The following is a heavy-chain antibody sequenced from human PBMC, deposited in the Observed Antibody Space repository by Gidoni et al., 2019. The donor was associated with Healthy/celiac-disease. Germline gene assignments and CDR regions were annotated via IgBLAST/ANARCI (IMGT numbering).Heavy chain of an antibody. CDR3: ARDQHPYYYDSSGYYVNWFDP. CDR1: GYTFTSYA. CDR2: INAGNGNT. Sequence: QVQLVQSGAEVKKPGASVKVSCKASGYTFTSYAMPWVRQAPGQRLEWMGWINAGNGNTKYSQKFQGRVTITRDTSASTAYMELSSLRSEDTAVYYCARDQHPYYYDSSGYYVNWFDPWGQGTLVTVSS. D-gene: IGHD3-22*01. V-gene: IGHV1-3*01. J-gene: IGHJ5*02.